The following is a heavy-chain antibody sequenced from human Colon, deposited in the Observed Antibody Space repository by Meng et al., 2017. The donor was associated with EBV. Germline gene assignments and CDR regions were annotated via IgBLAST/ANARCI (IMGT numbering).Heavy chain of an antibody. J-gene: IGHJ4*02. D-gene: IGHD1-26*01. CDR2: IDDSGST. CDR1: GVSISSNIR. V-gene: IGHV4-4*02. CDR3: ARGKQDAWELLAY. Sequence: QVHGQGAAPELGKPSGTLSLSCGVSGVSISSNIRWAWVRQPPGKGLEWIGDIDDSGSTNYNPSLNSRISISLDKSKNHFSLKVNSVTAADTAVYYCARGKQDAWELLAYWGQGALVTVSS.